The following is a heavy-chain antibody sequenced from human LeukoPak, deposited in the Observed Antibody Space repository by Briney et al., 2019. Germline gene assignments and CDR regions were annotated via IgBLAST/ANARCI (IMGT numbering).Heavy chain of an antibody. Sequence: PSETLSLTCTVPSAAISRSYWIWIRQTPGEGLEWIGYISYSGVSTYNPSLGSRVTISRDTSKNEVSLNLSSVTAADTAVYFCARLPEGGYATSLGWLDPWGQGTRVTVSS. V-gene: IGHV4-59*08. D-gene: IGHD5-24*01. CDR2: ISYSGVS. CDR1: SAAISRSY. CDR3: ARLPEGGYATSLGWLDP. J-gene: IGHJ5*02.